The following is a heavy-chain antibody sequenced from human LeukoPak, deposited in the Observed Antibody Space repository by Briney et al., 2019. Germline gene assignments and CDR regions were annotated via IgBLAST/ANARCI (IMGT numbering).Heavy chain of an antibody. CDR1: GFTFSSYG. V-gene: IGHV3-30*18. D-gene: IGHD5-12*01. CDR2: ISYDGSNK. CDR3: AKVFRVATIPLCDY. J-gene: IGHJ4*02. Sequence: GGSLRLSCAASGFTFSSYGMHWARQAPGKGLEWVAVISYDGSNKYYADSVKGRFTISRDNSKNTLYLQMNSLRAEDTAVYYCAKVFRVATIPLCDYWGQGTLVTVSS.